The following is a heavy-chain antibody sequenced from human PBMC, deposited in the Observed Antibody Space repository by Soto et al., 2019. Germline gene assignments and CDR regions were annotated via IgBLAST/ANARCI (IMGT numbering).Heavy chain of an antibody. V-gene: IGHV4-39*01. D-gene: IGHD6-19*01. CDR3: ASTCTCGWYDYKPIIWFDP. CDR1: GGSISSSSYY. J-gene: IGHJ5*02. CDR2: IYYSGST. Sequence: SETLSLTCTVSGGSISSSSYYWGWIRQPPGKGLEWIGSIYYSGSTYYNPSRKNRVTISVDTSKNQFSLKLSSVTAADTAVYYCASTCTCGWYDYKPIIWFDPWGQGSLVTVS.